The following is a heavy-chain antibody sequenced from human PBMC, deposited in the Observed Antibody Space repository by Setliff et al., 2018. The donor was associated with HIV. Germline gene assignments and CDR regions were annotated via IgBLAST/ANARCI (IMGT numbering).Heavy chain of an antibody. CDR1: GFTFSSYA. Sequence: PGGSLRLSCAASGFTFSSYAMHWVRQAPGKGLEWVAVISYDGSNKYYADSVKGRFTISRDNSKNTLYLQMNSLRAEDTAVYYCARGLRSSTYYYYYYMDVWGKGTTVTVSS. J-gene: IGHJ6*03. CDR2: ISYDGSNK. D-gene: IGHD6-6*01. CDR3: ARGLRSSTYYYYYYMDV. V-gene: IGHV3-30*01.